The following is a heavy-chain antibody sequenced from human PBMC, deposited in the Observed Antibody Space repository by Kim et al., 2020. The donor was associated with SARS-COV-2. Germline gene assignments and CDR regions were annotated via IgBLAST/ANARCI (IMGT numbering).Heavy chain of an antibody. J-gene: IGHJ5*02. CDR1: GYTFTGYY. Sequence: ASVKVSCKASGYTFTGYYMHWVRQAPGQGLEWMGRINPNSGGTNYAQKFQGRVTMTRDTSISTAYMELSRLRSDDTAVYYCARWSSSWQTPNNWFDPWGQGTLVTVSS. CDR2: INPNSGGT. V-gene: IGHV1-2*06. D-gene: IGHD6-13*01. CDR3: ARWSSSWQTPNNWFDP.